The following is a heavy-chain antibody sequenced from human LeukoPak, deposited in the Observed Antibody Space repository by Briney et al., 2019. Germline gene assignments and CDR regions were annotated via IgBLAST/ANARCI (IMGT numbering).Heavy chain of an antibody. Sequence: KPSETLSLTCTVSAGSISSYYSSCLRQPPGKGLEWIGYIYYSGSTNYNPSLKSRVTISVDTSKHQFSLKLSSVTAADTAVYYCARVLRYFADGVWFDPWGQGTLVTVSS. V-gene: IGHV4-59*01. J-gene: IGHJ5*02. CDR2: IYYSGST. CDR1: AGSISSYY. CDR3: ARVLRYFADGVWFDP. D-gene: IGHD3-9*01.